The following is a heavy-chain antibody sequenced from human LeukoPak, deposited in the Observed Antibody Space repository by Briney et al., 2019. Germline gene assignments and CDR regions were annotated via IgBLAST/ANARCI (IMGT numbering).Heavy chain of an antibody. CDR2: ISDNGKTI. J-gene: IGHJ5*02. V-gene: IGHV3-48*03. D-gene: IGHD5-12*01. CDR1: GFTSSSYE. Sequence: PGGSLRLSCAASGFTSSSYEMNWVRQAPGKGLEWVSYISDNGKTIYYADSVKGRFTISRDNAKNSLYLQMNSLRAEDTAVYYCARDYSGWSLDPWGQGTLVTVSS. CDR3: ARDYSGWSLDP.